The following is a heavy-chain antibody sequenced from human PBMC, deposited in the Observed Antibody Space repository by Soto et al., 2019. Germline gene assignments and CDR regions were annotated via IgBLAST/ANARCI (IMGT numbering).Heavy chain of an antibody. CDR1: GGSISSGDYY. V-gene: IGHV4-30-4*01. J-gene: IGHJ4*02. Sequence: QVQLQESGPGLVKPSQTLSLTCTVSGGSISSGDYYWSWIRQPPGKGLEWIGYIYYSGSTYYNPSLKSRVTISVDTSKNQCSLKLSSVTAADTAVYYCAREERGDSSSYYFDYWGQGTLVTVSS. CDR3: AREERGDSSSYYFDY. CDR2: IYYSGST. D-gene: IGHD6-6*01.